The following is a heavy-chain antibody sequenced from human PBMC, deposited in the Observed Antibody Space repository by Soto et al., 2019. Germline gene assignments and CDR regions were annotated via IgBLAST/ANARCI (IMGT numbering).Heavy chain of an antibody. D-gene: IGHD3-22*01. CDR3: ARDFFDSSDYTTNWFEP. CDR2: IYHTGNA. V-gene: IGHV4-39*01. J-gene: IGHJ5*02. Sequence: SETLSLTCSVSGDSISNSRFYWAWIRQPPGEELEWIGSIYHTGNAYYNPSLKSRVTISVDTSKNQFSLKLTSVTAADAALYYCARDFFDSSDYTTNWFEPWGQGTLVTVSS. CDR1: GDSISNSRFY.